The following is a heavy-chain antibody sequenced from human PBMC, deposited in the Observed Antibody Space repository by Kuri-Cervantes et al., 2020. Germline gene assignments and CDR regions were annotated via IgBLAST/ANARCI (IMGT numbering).Heavy chain of an antibody. V-gene: IGHV3-20*04. CDR3: ATLSDMYQLLLDY. D-gene: IGHD2-2*01. J-gene: IGHJ4*02. CDR1: GFTFDDYG. Sequence: GGSLRLSCAASGFTFDDYGMSWVRQAPGKGLEWVSGINWNGGSTGYADSVKGRFTISRDNAKNSLYLQMNSLRDEDTAVYYCATLSDMYQLLLDYWGQGTLVTVSS. CDR2: INWNGGST.